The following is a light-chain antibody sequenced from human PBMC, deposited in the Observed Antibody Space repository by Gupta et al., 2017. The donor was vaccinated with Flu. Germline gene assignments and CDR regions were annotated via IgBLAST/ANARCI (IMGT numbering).Light chain of an antibody. CDR2: RNN. V-gene: IGLV1-47*01. CDR1: SSNIGSNY. J-gene: IGLJ3*02. CDR3: AAWDDSLGGPV. Sequence: SVVTQPPSASGTPGQRVTLSCSGSSSNIGSNYVYWYQELPGTAPKLLIYRNNQRPSGVPDRFSGSKSGTSASLAISGLRSEDEADYFCAAWDDSLGGPVFGGGTKLTVL.